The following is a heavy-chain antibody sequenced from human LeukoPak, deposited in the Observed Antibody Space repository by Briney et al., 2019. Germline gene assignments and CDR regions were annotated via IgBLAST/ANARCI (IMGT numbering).Heavy chain of an antibody. V-gene: IGHV3-30*02. CDR1: GFTFSSYG. D-gene: IGHD6-6*01. CDR2: IRYDGSNK. CDR3: AIITRGGQLVPADY. J-gene: IGHJ4*02. Sequence: GGSLRLSCAASGFTFSSYGMHWVRQAPGKGLEWVAFIRYDGSNKYYADSVKGRFTISRDNSKNTLHLQMNSLRAEDTAVYYCAIITRGGQLVPADYWGQGTLVTVSS.